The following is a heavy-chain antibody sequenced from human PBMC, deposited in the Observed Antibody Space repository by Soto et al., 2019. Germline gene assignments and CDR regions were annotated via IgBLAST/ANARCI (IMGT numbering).Heavy chain of an antibody. D-gene: IGHD6-19*01. Sequence: VSGPTLVNPTETLTLTCTVSGFSLSNARMGVSWIRQPPGKALEWLAHIFSNDEKSYSTSLKSRLTISKDTSKSQVVLTMTNMDPVDTASYYCARIGSGWPYYFDYWGQGTLVTVSS. V-gene: IGHV2-26*01. CDR2: IFSNDEK. CDR1: GFSLSNARMG. J-gene: IGHJ4*02. CDR3: ARIGSGWPYYFDY.